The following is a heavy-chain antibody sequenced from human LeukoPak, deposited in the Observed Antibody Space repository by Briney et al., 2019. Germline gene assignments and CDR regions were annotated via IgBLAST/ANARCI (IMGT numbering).Heavy chain of an antibody. CDR2: IYTSGST. Sequence: SETLSLTCTVSGGSISSGSYYWSWIRQPAGKGLEWIGRIYTSGSTNYNPSLKSRVTISVDTSKNQFSVKQSSVTAADTAVYYCARVSTVLDYYMDVWGKGTTVTISS. CDR3: ARVSTVLDYYMDV. J-gene: IGHJ6*03. V-gene: IGHV4-61*02. CDR1: GGSISSGSYY. D-gene: IGHD2-8*02.